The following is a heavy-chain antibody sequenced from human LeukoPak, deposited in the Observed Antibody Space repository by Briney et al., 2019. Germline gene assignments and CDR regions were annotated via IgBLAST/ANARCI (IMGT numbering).Heavy chain of an antibody. CDR2: ISGDGGST. CDR1: GFTFDDYA. J-gene: IGHJ4*02. Sequence: GGSLRLSCAASGFTFDDYAMHWVRQAPGKGLEWVSLISGDGGSTYYADSVKGRFTISRDNSKNSLYLQMNSLRTEDTALYYCAKGREDIVVVVAAWIDYWGQGTLVTVSS. V-gene: IGHV3-43*02. CDR3: AKGREDIVVVVAAWIDY. D-gene: IGHD2-15*01.